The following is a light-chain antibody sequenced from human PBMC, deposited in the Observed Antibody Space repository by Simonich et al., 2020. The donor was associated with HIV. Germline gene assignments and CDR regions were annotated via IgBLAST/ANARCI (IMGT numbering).Light chain of an antibody. CDR1: SSDVGGYNY. J-gene: IGLJ2*01. CDR3: NSHSSNSNVI. CDR2: DVS. V-gene: IGLV2-14*03. Sequence: QSALTQPASVSGSPGQSITISCTGTSSDVGGYNYVSWHQRHPGKAPKRLLYDVSKRPSGVANRFSGSKSGNTASLTISGLLAEDEASYFCNSHSSNSNVIFGGGTRVTVL.